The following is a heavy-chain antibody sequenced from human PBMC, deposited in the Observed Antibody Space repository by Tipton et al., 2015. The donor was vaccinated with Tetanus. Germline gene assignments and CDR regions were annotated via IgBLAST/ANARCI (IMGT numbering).Heavy chain of an antibody. Sequence: TLSLICAVYGGSFSGYYWSWIRQPPGKGLEWIGEINHRGSTNYNPSLKSRVTISVDTSKNQFSLKLSSVTAADTAVYYCARAGTTWAWFDPWGQGTLVTVSS. J-gene: IGHJ5*02. CDR2: INHRGST. CDR1: GGSFSGYY. CDR3: ARAGTTWAWFDP. D-gene: IGHD1-1*01. V-gene: IGHV4-34*01.